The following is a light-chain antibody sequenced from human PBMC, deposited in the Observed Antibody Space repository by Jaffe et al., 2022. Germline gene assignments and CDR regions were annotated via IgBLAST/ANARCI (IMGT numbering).Light chain of an antibody. CDR1: QSISSN. V-gene: IGKV3-15*01. CDR3: QQYSNWPPGRT. J-gene: IGKJ1*01. CDR2: DVS. Sequence: EIVMTQSPATLSVSPGERATLSCRASQSISSNLAWYQHKPGQAPRLLIYDVSTRATGISARFSGSGSGTEFTLTISSLQSEDFAVYYCQQYSNWPPGRTFGQGTKVEIK.